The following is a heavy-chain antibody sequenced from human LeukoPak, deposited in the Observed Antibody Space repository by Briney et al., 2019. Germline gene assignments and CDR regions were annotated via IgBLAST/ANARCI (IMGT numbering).Heavy chain of an antibody. Sequence: ASVKVSCKASGYTFSDYYIHWVRQAPGQGLEWVGWVNPYTGGTDYAQKFQGRVTMTSDTSISTAYMELSSLRSDDTAVYYCARRSRGYSFDIWGQGTMVTVSS. V-gene: IGHV1-2*02. D-gene: IGHD5-18*01. CDR3: ARRSRGYSFDI. J-gene: IGHJ3*02. CDR1: GYTFSDYY. CDR2: VNPYTGGT.